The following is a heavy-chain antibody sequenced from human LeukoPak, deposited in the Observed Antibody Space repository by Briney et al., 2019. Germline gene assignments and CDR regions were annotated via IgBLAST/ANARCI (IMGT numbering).Heavy chain of an antibody. CDR1: GDSISSYY. CDR3: ARVVVAAPDWFDP. D-gene: IGHD2-15*01. J-gene: IGHJ5*02. Sequence: SETLSLTCNVSGDSISSYYWSWLRQSPGKGLEWIGYVYYSGSTNYSPSLKSRVTITVDTSKNQFSLKLSSVTAADTAVYYCARVVVAAPDWFDPWGQGTLVTVSS. CDR2: VYYSGST. V-gene: IGHV4-59*08.